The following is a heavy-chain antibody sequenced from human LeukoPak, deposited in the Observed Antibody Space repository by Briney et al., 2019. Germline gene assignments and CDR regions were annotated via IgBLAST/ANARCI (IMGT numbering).Heavy chain of an antibody. CDR2: IYYSGST. D-gene: IGHD1-14*01. J-gene: IGHJ6*03. V-gene: IGHV4-59*01. Sequence: SETLSLTCTVSGGSISSYYWSWIRQPPGKGLEWIGYIYYSGSTNYNPSLKSRVTISVDTSKNQFSLKLSSVTAADTAVYYCARRNRLGYYYMDVWGKGTTVTVSS. CDR3: ARRNRLGYYYMDV. CDR1: GGSISSYY.